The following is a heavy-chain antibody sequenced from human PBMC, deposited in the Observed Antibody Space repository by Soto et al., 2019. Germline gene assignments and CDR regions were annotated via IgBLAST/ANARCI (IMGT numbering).Heavy chain of an antibody. V-gene: IGHV4-61*01. CDR2: IQYSGST. D-gene: IGHD2-15*01. J-gene: IGHJ4*02. CDR1: GDSVSSGSYY. Sequence: LSLTCTVSGDSVSSGSYYWSWIRQPLGKGLEWIGNIQYSGSTEYNPSLKSRVSTSVDRPKNQFSLKVTSVTAADTAIYYCARTDSQGSWAAWYWGQGTQVTVS. CDR3: ARTDSQGSWAAWY.